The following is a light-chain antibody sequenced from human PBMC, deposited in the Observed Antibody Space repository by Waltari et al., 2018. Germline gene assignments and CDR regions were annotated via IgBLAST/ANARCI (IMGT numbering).Light chain of an antibody. CDR1: SLRSYY. V-gene: IGLV3-19*01. Sequence: SSELTQDPAVSVALGQTVRITCQGDSLRSYYASWYQQKPGQAPVLVLYGKNNRTSRIPDRCSGSSSVNTASLTITGAQAEDEADYYSNSRDSSGNHLGVVFGGGTKLTVL. J-gene: IGLJ2*01. CDR2: GKN. CDR3: NSRDSSGNHLGVV.